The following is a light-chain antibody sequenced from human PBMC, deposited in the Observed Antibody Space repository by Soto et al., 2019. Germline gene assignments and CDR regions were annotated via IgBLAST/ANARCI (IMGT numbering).Light chain of an antibody. V-gene: IGLV3-21*02. CDR3: QVWDSSSDHYV. Sequence: SYELSQPPSVSVAPGQTARITCGGHKIGTKNVHWFQQKPGQAPVLVVSDDDDRPSGIPERFSGSNSGNTATLTINRVEAGDEADYYCQVWDSSSDHYVFGTGTKVTVL. J-gene: IGLJ1*01. CDR1: KIGTKN. CDR2: DDD.